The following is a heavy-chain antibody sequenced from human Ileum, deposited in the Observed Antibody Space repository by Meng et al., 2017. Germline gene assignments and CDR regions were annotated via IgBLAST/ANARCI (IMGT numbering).Heavy chain of an antibody. CDR1: GGSFSGYY. CDR2: IHHSGST. J-gene: IGHJ4*02. Sequence: QVPLLPSGAALLTPSASRSRTRAVYGGSFSGYYWSWIRQPPEKGLEWIGEIHHSGSTNYSPSLKSRVTTSVDTSKNQFSLKLTSVTAADTAVYYCARGAWLVRGVIISSFDYWGQGALVTVSS. V-gene: IGHV4-34*01. D-gene: IGHD3-10*01. CDR3: ARGAWLVRGVIISSFDY.